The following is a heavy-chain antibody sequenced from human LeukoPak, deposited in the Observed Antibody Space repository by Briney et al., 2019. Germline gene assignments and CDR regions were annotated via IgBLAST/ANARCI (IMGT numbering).Heavy chain of an antibody. CDR2: IYYSGST. V-gene: IGHV4-39*07. CDR1: GGSISSSSYY. CDR3: ARDRPVRFLEWSPPSSDYMDV. J-gene: IGHJ6*03. D-gene: IGHD3-3*01. Sequence: SETLSLTCTVSGGSISSSSYYWGWIRQPPGKGLEWIGSIYYSGSTYYNPSLKSRVTISVDTSKNQFSLKLSSVTAADTAVYYCARDRPVRFLEWSPPSSDYMDVWGKGTTVTVSS.